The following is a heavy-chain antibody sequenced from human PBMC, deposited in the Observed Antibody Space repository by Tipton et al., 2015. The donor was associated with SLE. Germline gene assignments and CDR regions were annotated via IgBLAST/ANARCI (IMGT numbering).Heavy chain of an antibody. Sequence: LRLSCAVYGGSFSGYYWSWIRQPPGKGLEWIGEINHSGSTNYNPSLKSRVTISVDTSKNQFSLKLSSVTAADTAVNYCARESGKAMYYYYYCMDVWGKGTTVTISS. CDR3: ARESGKAMYYYYYCMDV. D-gene: IGHD4-23*01. CDR2: INHSGST. J-gene: IGHJ6*03. V-gene: IGHV4-34*01. CDR1: GGSFSGYY.